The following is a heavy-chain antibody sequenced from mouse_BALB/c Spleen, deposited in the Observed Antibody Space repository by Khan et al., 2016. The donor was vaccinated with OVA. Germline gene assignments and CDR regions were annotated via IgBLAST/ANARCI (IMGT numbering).Heavy chain of an antibody. CDR3: TRDGNYSHWYFDV. Sequence: EVELVESGGGLVNPGGSLKLSCAASGFSFSSYTMSWVRQTPEKRLEWVATISSGSTYTYYPDSVKGRFTISTGNAKTTLYLQMSSLKSEETAMYYCTRDGNYSHWYFDVWGAGTTVTVSS. CDR1: GFSFSSYT. V-gene: IGHV5-6-4*01. J-gene: IGHJ1*01. D-gene: IGHD2-1*01. CDR2: ISSGSTYT.